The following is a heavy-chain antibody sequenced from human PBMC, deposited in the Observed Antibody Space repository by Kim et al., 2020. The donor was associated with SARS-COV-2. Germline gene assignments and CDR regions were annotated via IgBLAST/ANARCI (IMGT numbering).Heavy chain of an antibody. CDR2: ISGSGGST. CDR3: AKVILPGIAAAGPLGFDY. D-gene: IGHD6-13*01. CDR1: GFTFSSYA. J-gene: IGHJ4*02. V-gene: IGHV3-23*01. Sequence: GGSLRLSCAASGFTFSSYAMSWVRQAPGKGLEWVSAISGSGGSTYYADSVKGRFTISRDNSKNTLYLQMNSLRAEDTAVYYCAKVILPGIAAAGPLGFDYWGQGTLVTVSS.